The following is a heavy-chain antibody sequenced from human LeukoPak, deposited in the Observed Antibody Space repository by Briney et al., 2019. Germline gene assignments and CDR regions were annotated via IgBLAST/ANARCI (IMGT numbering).Heavy chain of an antibody. CDR1: GFTFSDYY. CDR2: ISSSGSTI. CDR3: ARPTRPHNYFDY. V-gene: IGHV3-11*01. Sequence: GGSLRLSCAASGFTFSDYYMSWIRQAPGKGLEWVSYISSSGSTIYYADSVKGRFTISRGNAKNSLYLQMNSLRAEDTAVYYCARPTRPHNYFDYWGQGTLVTVSS. J-gene: IGHJ4*02.